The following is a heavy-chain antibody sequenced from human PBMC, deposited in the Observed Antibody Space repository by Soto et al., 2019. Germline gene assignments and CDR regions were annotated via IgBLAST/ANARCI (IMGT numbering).Heavy chain of an antibody. V-gene: IGHV1-3*01. D-gene: IGHD2-21*01. CDR1: GYTFTSYA. J-gene: IGHJ3*02. CDR2: INAGNGNT. CDR3: ARVPSCGGECYSYAIDI. Sequence: GASVKVSCKASGYTFTSYAMHWVRQAPGQRLEWMGWINAGNGNTKYSQKFQGRVTITRDTSASTAYMELSSLRSEDTAVYYCARVPSCGGECYSYAIDISGQRTIVTLSS.